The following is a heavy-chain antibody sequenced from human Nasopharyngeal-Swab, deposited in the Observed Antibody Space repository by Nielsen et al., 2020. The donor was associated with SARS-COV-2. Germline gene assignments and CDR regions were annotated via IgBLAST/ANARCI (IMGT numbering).Heavy chain of an antibody. Sequence: GESLKISCAASGFTFSSYGMHWVRQAPGKGLEWVAVISYDGSNKYYADSVKGRFTISRDNSKNTLYLQMNSLRAEDTAVYYCARGVLRYGHASDAFDIWGQGTMVTVSS. V-gene: IGHV3-30*03. J-gene: IGHJ3*02. CDR1: GFTFSSYG. D-gene: IGHD3-9*01. CDR2: ISYDGSNK. CDR3: ARGVLRYGHASDAFDI.